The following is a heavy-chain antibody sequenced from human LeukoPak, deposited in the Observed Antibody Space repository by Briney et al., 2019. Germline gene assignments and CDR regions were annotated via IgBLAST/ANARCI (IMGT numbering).Heavy chain of an antibody. CDR2: IYYSGST. CDR3: ARDPCSGGSCYPVDAFDI. CDR1: GGSISSYY. V-gene: IGHV4-59*01. D-gene: IGHD2-15*01. J-gene: IGHJ3*02. Sequence: PSETLSLTCTVSGGSISSYYWSCIRQPPGRGLEWIGYIYYSGSTNYNPSLKSRVTISVDTSKNQFSLKLSSVTAADTAVYYCARDPCSGGSCYPVDAFDIWGQGTMVTVSS.